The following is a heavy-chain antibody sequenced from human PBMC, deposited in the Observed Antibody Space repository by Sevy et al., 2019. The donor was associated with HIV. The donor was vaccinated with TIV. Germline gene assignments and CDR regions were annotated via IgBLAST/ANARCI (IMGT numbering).Heavy chain of an antibody. D-gene: IGHD3-3*01. J-gene: IGHJ4*02. CDR2: IRYDGSNK. CDR1: GFTFSSYG. V-gene: IGHV3-30*02. Sequence: GGSLRLSCAASGFTFSSYGMHWVCQAPGKGLEWVAFIRYDGSNKYYADSVKGRFTISRDNSKNTLYLQMNSLRAEDTAVYYCAREWLSPFDYWGQGTLVTVSS. CDR3: AREWLSPFDY.